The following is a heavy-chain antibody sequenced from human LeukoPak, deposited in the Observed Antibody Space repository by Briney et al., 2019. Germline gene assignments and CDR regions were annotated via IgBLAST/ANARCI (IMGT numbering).Heavy chain of an antibody. CDR3: AREVGYSSSWTRIDY. V-gene: IGHV4-34*01. CDR2: INHSGST. Sequence: SETLSLTCAVYGGSFSGYYWSWIRQPPGKGLEWIGEINHSGSTNYNPSLKSRVTISVDTSKNQFSLKLSSVTAADTAVYYCAREVGYSSSWTRIDYWGQGTLVTVSS. CDR1: GGSFSGYY. J-gene: IGHJ4*02. D-gene: IGHD6-13*01.